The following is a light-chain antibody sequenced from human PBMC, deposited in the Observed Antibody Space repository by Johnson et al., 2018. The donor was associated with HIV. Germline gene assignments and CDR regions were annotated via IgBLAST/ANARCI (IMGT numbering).Light chain of an antibody. J-gene: IGLJ1*01. V-gene: IGLV1-51*01. CDR1: SSNIGNNY. Sequence: QSVLTQPPSVSAAPGQKVTISCSGSSSNIGNNYVSWYQQFPGTAPKLLIYDNNKRPSGIPDRFSGSKSGTSATLGITGLQTGDDADYYCGTWDSSLSVSVFVTGTKVTVL. CDR2: DNN. CDR3: GTWDSSLSVSV.